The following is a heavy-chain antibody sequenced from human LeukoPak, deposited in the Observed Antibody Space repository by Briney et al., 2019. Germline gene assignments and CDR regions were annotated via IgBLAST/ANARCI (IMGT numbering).Heavy chain of an antibody. J-gene: IGHJ4*02. Sequence: PGESLRISCKGSGYSLTSYWISWVRQMPGEGLEWMGSIDPSDSYTNFSPSFQGHVTISADKSISTAFLQWSSLKASDTAMYYCARHLSSGLLDYWGQGTLVTVSS. CDR3: ARHLSSGLLDY. CDR2: IDPSDSYT. CDR1: GYSLTSYW. V-gene: IGHV5-10-1*01. D-gene: IGHD6-19*01.